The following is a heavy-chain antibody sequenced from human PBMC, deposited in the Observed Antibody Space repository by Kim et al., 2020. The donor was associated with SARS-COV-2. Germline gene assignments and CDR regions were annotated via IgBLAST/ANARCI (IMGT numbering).Heavy chain of an antibody. V-gene: IGHV3-11*05. D-gene: IGHD6-13*01. CDR3: ARVEGIAAAGTLNPTY. CDR1: GFTFSDYY. J-gene: IGHJ4*02. Sequence: GGSLRLSCAASGFTFSDYYMSWIRQAPGKGLEWVSYISSSSSYTNYADSVKGRFTISRDNAKNSLYLQMNSLRAEDTAVYYCARVEGIAAAGTLNPTYWGQGTLVTVSS. CDR2: ISSSSSYT.